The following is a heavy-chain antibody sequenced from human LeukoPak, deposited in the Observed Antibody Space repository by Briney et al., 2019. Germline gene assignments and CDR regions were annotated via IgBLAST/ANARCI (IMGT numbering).Heavy chain of an antibody. V-gene: IGHV1-46*03. CDR3: ARDATVTADGGAFDI. CDR2: INPSGGST. D-gene: IGHD4-11*01. CDR1: GYTFTSYY. Sequence: ASVKVSCKASGYTFTSYYMHWVRQAPGQGLEWMGIINPSGGSTSYAQKFQGRVTMTRDTSTSTVYMELSSLRSEDTAVYYCARDATVTADGGAFDIWGQRTMVTVSS. J-gene: IGHJ3*02.